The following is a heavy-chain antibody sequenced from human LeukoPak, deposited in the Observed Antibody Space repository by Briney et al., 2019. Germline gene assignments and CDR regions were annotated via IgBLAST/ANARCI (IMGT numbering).Heavy chain of an antibody. V-gene: IGHV3-21*01. CDR3: ARQTTTVTQFDY. D-gene: IGHD4-17*01. Sequence: GGSLRLSCAASGFTFSSYSMNWVRQAPGKGLEWVSFISSSSSYIYYADSVKGRFTISRDNAKNSLYLQMNSLRADDTAVYFCARQTTTVTQFDYWGQGTLVTVSS. CDR2: ISSSSSYI. J-gene: IGHJ4*02. CDR1: GFTFSSYS.